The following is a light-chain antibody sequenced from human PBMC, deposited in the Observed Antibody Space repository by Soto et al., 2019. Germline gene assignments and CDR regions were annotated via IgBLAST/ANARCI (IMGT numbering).Light chain of an antibody. V-gene: IGKV3-20*01. J-gene: IGKJ4*01. CDR2: GTS. Sequence: EIVLTQSPGNLSLSPGERATLSCRASQSVSSSYLVWYQQRPGQPPRLLIYGTSNRAAGIPDRFTGTGSGTDFTLTIYRLEPEDSAVYYCQQYGSSALTFGGGTKVEIK. CDR1: QSVSSSY. CDR3: QQYGSSALT.